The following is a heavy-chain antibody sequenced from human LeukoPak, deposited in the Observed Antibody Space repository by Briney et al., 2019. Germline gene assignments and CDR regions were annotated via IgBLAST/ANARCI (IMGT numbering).Heavy chain of an antibody. CDR1: GYTFTGYY. CDR2: ISPNSGGT. Sequence: ASVKVSCKASGYTFTGYYMHWVRQAPGQGLECMGWISPNSGGTNYAQKFQGRVTMTRDTSISTAYMELSRLRSDDTAVYYCARVGGPEDIVVVVAATPSAPSYYYGMDVWGQGTTVTVSS. V-gene: IGHV1-2*02. D-gene: IGHD2-15*01. J-gene: IGHJ6*02. CDR3: ARVGGPEDIVVVVAATPSAPSYYYGMDV.